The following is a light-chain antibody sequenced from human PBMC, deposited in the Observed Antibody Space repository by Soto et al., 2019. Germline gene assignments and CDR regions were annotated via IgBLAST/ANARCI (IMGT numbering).Light chain of an antibody. CDR2: ESS. V-gene: IGKV3-11*01. CDR3: QQRTTSLT. J-gene: IGKJ4*01. Sequence: EIVLTQSPATLSLSAGERAILACRASQSVTSHLAWYQQKPGQAPRLLIYESSNRATGIPARFSGSGSGTDFTLTISSLEPEDFAVYYCQQRTTSLTFGGGTKVEIK. CDR1: QSVTSH.